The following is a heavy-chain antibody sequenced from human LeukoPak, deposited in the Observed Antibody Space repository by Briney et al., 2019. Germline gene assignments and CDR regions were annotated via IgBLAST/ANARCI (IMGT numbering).Heavy chain of an antibody. CDR1: GFTFSSYA. CDR2: ISSNGGST. CDR3: ARARGGYDLDYYFDY. J-gene: IGHJ4*02. D-gene: IGHD5-12*01. V-gene: IGHV3-64*01. Sequence: PGGSLRLSCAASGFTFSSYAMHWVRQAPGKGLEYVSAISSNGGSTYYANSVKGRFTISRDNSKNTLYLQMGSLRAEDMAVYYCARARGGYDLDYYFDYWGQGTLVTVSS.